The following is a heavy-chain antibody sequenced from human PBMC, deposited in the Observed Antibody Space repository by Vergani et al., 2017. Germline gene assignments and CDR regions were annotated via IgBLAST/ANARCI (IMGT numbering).Heavy chain of an antibody. CDR1: GDSVISTDYH. D-gene: IGHD2-15*01. V-gene: IGHV4-39*01. J-gene: IGHJ4*02. CDR2: MDYSGST. CDR3: ASKRGACRAAYCHSYDF. Sequence: QVQLQESGPGLVKPSETLSLTCTVSGDSVISTDYHWGWIRQPPGKGLEWIGSMDYSGSTSYNPSLERRIPISFATPKNQFSLRLTSVTAADTAVYFCASKRGACRAAYCHSYDFWGPGTLVGVSS.